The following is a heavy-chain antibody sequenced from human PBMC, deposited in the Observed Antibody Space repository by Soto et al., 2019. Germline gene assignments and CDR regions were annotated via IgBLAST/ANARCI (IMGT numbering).Heavy chain of an antibody. CDR3: ARDPGYSSSWFVGWFDP. V-gene: IGHV4-4*02. J-gene: IGHJ5*02. D-gene: IGHD6-13*01. Sequence: LSLTCAVSGGSISSSNWWSWVRQPPGKGLEWIGEIYHSGSTNYNPSLKSRVTISVDKSKNQFSLKLSSVTAADTAVYYCARDPGYSSSWFVGWFDPWGQGTLVTVSS. CDR1: GGSISSSNW. CDR2: IYHSGST.